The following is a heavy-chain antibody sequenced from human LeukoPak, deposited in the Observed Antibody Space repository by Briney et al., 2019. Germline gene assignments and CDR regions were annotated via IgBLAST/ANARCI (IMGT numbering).Heavy chain of an antibody. Sequence: ASVKVSCKASGYTFTSYDINRVRQATGQGLEWMGWMNPNSGNTGYAQKFQGRVTMTRNTSISTAYMELSSLRSEDTAVYYCARGTGSSSWYNYYYYGMDVWGQGTTVTVSS. J-gene: IGHJ6*02. CDR2: MNPNSGNT. V-gene: IGHV1-8*01. D-gene: IGHD6-13*01. CDR3: ARGTGSSSWYNYYYYGMDV. CDR1: GYTFTSYD.